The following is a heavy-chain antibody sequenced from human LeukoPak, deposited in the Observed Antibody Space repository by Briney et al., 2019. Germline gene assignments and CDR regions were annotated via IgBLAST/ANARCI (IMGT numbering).Heavy chain of an antibody. CDR1: GGSFSGYY. J-gene: IGHJ6*03. CDR2: IKHIGPTT. Sequence: LSLTCAVYGGSFSGYYWSWIRQPPGKGLEWVSTIKHIGPTTYYADSVKGRFTISRDNAKNSLFLQMSSLRADDTAIYYCARAGELRYMDVWGKGTAVTVSS. V-gene: IGHV3-11*04. CDR3: ARAGELRYMDV. D-gene: IGHD3-16*01.